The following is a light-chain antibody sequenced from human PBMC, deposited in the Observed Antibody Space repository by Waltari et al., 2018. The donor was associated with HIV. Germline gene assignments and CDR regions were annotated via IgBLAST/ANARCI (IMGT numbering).Light chain of an antibody. V-gene: IGLV1-47*01. CDR2: RVD. CDR1: TSNIASDS. J-gene: IGLJ3*02. Sequence: TQSPSASGVPGQRVTLTCSAVTSNIASDSIYWYQQVPGTAPKLLIFRVDQRPSGVPDRVSGSKSGASSSLAISGLQSDDEADYYCAAWTDIMSGWLFGGGTKLTVL. CDR3: AAWTDIMSGWL.